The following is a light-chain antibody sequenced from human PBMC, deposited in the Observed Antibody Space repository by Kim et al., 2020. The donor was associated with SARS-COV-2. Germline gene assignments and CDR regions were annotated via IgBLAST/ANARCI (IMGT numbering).Light chain of an antibody. V-gene: IGLV2-11*01. CDR2: DVS. J-gene: IGLJ2*01. Sequence: QSVTVYCTGTISDVGGYNYVSWYQQHPAKAPKLMIYDVSKRPSGVPDRFSGSKSGNTASLTISGLQAEDEADYYCCSYAGSYTYVVFGGGTQLTVL. CDR1: ISDVGGYNY. CDR3: CSYAGSYTYVV.